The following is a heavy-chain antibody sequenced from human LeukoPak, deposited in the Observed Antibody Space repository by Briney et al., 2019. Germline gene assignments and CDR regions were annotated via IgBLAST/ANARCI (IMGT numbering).Heavy chain of an antibody. CDR2: IYSGGST. CDR3: ARSNDAFDI. V-gene: IGHV3-53*01. CDR1: GFTVGSNY. J-gene: IGHJ3*02. Sequence: PGGSLRLSCAASGFTVGSNYMNWVRQAPGKGLEWVSIIYSGGSTFYADSVKGRFTISRDNSKNTLHLQMNSLRAEDTAVYYCARSNDAFDIWGQGTMVTVSS. D-gene: IGHD5/OR15-5a*01.